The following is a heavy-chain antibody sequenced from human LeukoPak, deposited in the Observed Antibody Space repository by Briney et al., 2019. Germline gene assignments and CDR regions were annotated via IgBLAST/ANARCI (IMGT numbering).Heavy chain of an antibody. J-gene: IGHJ4*02. CDR3: ASHITGYSSSWYVY. V-gene: IGHV4-59*01. CDR2: IYYSGST. Sequence: SETLSLTCTVSGGSISSYYWSWIRQPPGKGLEWIGYIYYSGSTNYNPSLKSRVTISVDTSKNQFSLKLSSVTAADTAVYYCASHITGYSSSWYVYWGQGTLVTVSS. D-gene: IGHD6-13*01. CDR1: GGSISSYY.